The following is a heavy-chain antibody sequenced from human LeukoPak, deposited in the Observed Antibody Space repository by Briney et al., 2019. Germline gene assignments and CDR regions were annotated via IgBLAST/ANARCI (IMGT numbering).Heavy chain of an antibody. Sequence: ASVTVSCTASGYTFTSYDSSWVRQAPRQGLEWVGWISAYNGNTNYSQKLQGRVTMTTDTSTSKAYMELRSLRSDDTAVYYCARGVDYGDYAVWGQGTLVTVSS. CDR1: GYTFTSYD. CDR2: ISAYNGNT. CDR3: ARGVDYGDYAV. V-gene: IGHV1-18*01. J-gene: IGHJ4*02. D-gene: IGHD4-17*01.